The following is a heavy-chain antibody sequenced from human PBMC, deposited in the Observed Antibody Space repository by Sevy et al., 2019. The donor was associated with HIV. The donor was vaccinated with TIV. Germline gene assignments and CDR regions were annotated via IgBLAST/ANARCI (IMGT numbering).Heavy chain of an antibody. Sequence: GGSLRLSCAASGFTFSGSAMHWVRQASGKGLEWVGRIRSEANSYATAYAASVKGRFTISRDDSKNTAYLQMNSLKTEDTAVYYCTRHSIPYCSGGSCYGNWFDPWGQGTLVTVSS. V-gene: IGHV3-73*01. J-gene: IGHJ5*02. CDR1: GFTFSGSA. CDR2: IRSEANSYAT. CDR3: TRHSIPYCSGGSCYGNWFDP. D-gene: IGHD2-15*01.